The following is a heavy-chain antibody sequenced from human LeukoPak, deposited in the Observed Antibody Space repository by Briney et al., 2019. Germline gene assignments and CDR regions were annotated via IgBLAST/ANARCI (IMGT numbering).Heavy chain of an antibody. V-gene: IGHV1-69*13. J-gene: IGHJ4*02. CDR1: GGTFNNYA. CDR3: ARDSFGELQIDY. CDR2: IIPIFGTA. D-gene: IGHD3-10*01. Sequence: ASVKVSCKASGGTFNNYAINWVRQAPGQGLEWMGGIIPIFGTANYAQKFQGRVTITADESTSTAYMELSSLRSEDTAVYYCARDSFGELQIDYWGQGTLVTVSS.